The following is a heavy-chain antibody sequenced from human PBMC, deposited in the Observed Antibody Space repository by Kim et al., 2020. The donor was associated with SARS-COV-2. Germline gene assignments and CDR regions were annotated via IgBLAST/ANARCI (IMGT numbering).Heavy chain of an antibody. CDR3: VRYGRRYRAAH. D-gene: IGHD1-26*01. Sequence: GGSLRLSFSASGFTLSDYAIHWVRRTPGMGLQYVSATTRDGDDSFYADSVKDRFTIFRDNSKNTLFLQMSGLRIEDTAIYYCVRYGRRYRAAHWVQESLVSVS. CDR2: TTRDGDDS. CDR1: GFTLSDYA. V-gene: IGHV3-64D*06. J-gene: IGHJ4*02.